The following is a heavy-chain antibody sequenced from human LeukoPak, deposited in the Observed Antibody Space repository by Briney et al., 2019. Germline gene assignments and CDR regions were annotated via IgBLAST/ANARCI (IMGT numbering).Heavy chain of an antibody. CDR3: ARVASYSGYDFFYFDY. Sequence: GGSLRLSCAASGFTFSSYSMNWVRQAPGKGLEWISYISSSGSTIDYADSVKGRFTISRDNAKNSLYLQMNSLRAEDTAVYYCARVASYSGYDFFYFDYWGQGTLVTVSS. V-gene: IGHV3-48*04. J-gene: IGHJ4*02. CDR2: ISSSGSTI. D-gene: IGHD5-12*01. CDR1: GFTFSSYS.